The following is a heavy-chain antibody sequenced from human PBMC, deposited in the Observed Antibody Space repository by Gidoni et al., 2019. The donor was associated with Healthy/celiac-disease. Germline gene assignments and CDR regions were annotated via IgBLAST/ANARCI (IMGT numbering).Heavy chain of an antibody. V-gene: IGHV4-31*03. CDR3: ASNTYYYDSSGDAFDI. J-gene: IGHJ3*02. D-gene: IGHD3-22*01. Sequence: QVQLQESGPGLVKPSQTLSLTCTVSGGSISSGCYYWSWIRQHPGKGLEWIGYTYYSGSTYYNPSLKSRVTISVDTSKNQFSLKLSSVTAADTAVYYCASNTYYYDSSGDAFDIWGQGTMVTVSS. CDR1: GGSISSGCYY. CDR2: TYYSGST.